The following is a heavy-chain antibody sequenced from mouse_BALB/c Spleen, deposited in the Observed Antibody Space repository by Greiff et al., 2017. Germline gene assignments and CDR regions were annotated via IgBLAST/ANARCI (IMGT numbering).Heavy chain of an antibody. CDR3: ASPSPYYGSSSYAMDY. Sequence: EVQLVESGPDLVKPSQSLSLTCTVTGYSITSGYSWHWIRQFPGNKLEWMGYIHYSGSTNYNPSLKSRISITRDTSKNQFFLQLNSVTTEDTATYYCASPSPYYGSSSYAMDYWGQGTSVTVSS. J-gene: IGHJ4*01. CDR2: IHYSGST. CDR1: GYSITSGYS. D-gene: IGHD1-1*01. V-gene: IGHV3-1*02.